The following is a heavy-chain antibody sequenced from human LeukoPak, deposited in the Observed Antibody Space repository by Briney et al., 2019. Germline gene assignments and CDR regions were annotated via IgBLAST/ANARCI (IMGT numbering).Heavy chain of an antibody. V-gene: IGHV3-23*01. CDR3: AKELSVRNQFDY. J-gene: IGHJ4*02. Sequence: GGSLRLSCAASGFTFSTYAMSWVRQAPGKGLEWVSGISGSGANTYYADSVKGRFTISRDKSQSMLYLQMNSLRAEDTAVYYCAKELSVRNQFDYWGQGTLVTVSS. CDR1: GFTFSTYA. CDR2: ISGSGANT. D-gene: IGHD1-14*01.